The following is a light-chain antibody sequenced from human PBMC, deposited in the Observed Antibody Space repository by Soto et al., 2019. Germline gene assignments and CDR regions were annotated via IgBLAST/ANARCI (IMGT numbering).Light chain of an antibody. CDR1: NSDVGIYDF. CDR2: EVS. CDR3: ISYTSDDVRYV. J-gene: IGLJ1*01. V-gene: IGLV2-14*01. Sequence: QSALTQPASVSGTPGQSITSSCTGINSDVGIYDFVSWYQHHPGRAPKLIVSEVSHRPSGVSNRFSGSKSGNTASLTISGLQSEDEADYYCISYTSDDVRYVFGTGTKVTVL.